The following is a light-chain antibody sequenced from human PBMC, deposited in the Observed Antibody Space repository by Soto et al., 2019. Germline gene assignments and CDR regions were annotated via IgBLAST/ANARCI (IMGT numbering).Light chain of an antibody. CDR1: SSDIGSYNF. CDR2: EGS. Sequence: QSALTQPASVSGSPGQSITISCTGTSSDIGSYNFVSWYQHHPGKGPKLMIYEGSKRPSGVANRFSGSKSGNTASLTISGLQAEDEADYYCCSYAGINSIVVFGGGTKVTVL. J-gene: IGLJ2*01. CDR3: CSYAGINSIVV. V-gene: IGLV2-23*01.